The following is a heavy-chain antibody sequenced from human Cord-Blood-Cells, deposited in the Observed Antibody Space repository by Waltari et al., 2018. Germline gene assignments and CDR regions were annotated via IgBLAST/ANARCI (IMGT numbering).Heavy chain of an antibody. D-gene: IGHD2-15*01. J-gene: IGHJ4*02. CDR2: ISWDGGST. CDR3: AKDIALGGWGLAPYSGYFDY. V-gene: IGHV3-43D*04. Sequence: EWVSLISWDGGSTYYADSVKGRFTISRDNSKNSLYLQMNSLRAEDTALYYCAKDIALGGWGLAPYSGYFDYWGQGTLVTVSS.